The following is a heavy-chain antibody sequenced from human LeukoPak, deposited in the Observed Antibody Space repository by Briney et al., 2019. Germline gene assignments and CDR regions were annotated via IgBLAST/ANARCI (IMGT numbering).Heavy chain of an antibody. D-gene: IGHD6-19*01. Sequence: SVKVSCKASGGTFSSYAISWVRQAPGQGLVWMGRIIPILGIANYAQKFQGRVTITADKSTSTAYMELSSLRSEDTAVYYCARGRDSNGWYGAFDIWGQGTMVTVSS. V-gene: IGHV1-69*04. CDR1: GGTFSSYA. J-gene: IGHJ3*02. CDR3: ARGRDSNGWYGAFDI. CDR2: IIPILGIA.